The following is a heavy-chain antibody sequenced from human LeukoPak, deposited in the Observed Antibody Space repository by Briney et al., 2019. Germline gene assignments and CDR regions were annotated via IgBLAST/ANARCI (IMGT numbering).Heavy chain of an antibody. CDR1: GGSISSSSYY. J-gene: IGHJ4*02. CDR2: IYYSGST. D-gene: IGHD3-22*01. CDR3: ARSHHYFDSRAPPYYFDY. V-gene: IGHV4-39*07. Sequence: SETLSLTCTVSGGSISSSSYYWGWIRQPPGKGLEWIGSIYYSGSTYYNPSLKSRVTITVDTSKNQFSLNLSSVTAADTAVYYCARSHHYFDSRAPPYYFDYWGQGTLVTVSS.